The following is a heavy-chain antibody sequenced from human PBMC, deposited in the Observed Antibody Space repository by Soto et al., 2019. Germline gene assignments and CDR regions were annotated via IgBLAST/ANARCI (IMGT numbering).Heavy chain of an antibody. CDR3: ARGVGYCSGGSCGDYYYYGMDV. CDR1: GFTFSSYA. CDR2: ISYDGSNK. V-gene: IGHV3-30-3*01. D-gene: IGHD2-15*01. J-gene: IGHJ6*02. Sequence: PGGSLRLSCAASGFTFSSYAMHWVRQAPGKGLEWVAVISYDGSNKYYADSVQGRFTISSDNSKNTLYLQMNSLRAEDTAVYYCARGVGYCSGGSCGDYYYYGMDVWGQGTTVTVSS.